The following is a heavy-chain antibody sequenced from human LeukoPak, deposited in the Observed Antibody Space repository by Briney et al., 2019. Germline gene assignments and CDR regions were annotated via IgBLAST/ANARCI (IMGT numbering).Heavy chain of an antibody. D-gene: IGHD3-22*01. CDR3: ARDLAVLGYFHFDY. CDR1: GDSISTLY. Sequence: SETLSLTCTVSGDSISTLYWSWIRQPPGKGLEWIGYIYSGGSTDYNPSLKSRLTISVDTSKNQFSLKLSSVTAADTAVYYCARDLAVLGYFHFDYWGQGTLVTVSS. J-gene: IGHJ4*02. CDR2: IYSGGST. V-gene: IGHV4-59*12.